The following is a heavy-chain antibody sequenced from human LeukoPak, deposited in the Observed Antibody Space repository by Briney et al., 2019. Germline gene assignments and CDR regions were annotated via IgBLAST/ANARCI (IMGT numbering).Heavy chain of an antibody. V-gene: IGHV1-2*02. D-gene: IGHD2-2*01. CDR2: INPNSGGT. CDR3: RVVPAAPELYYFDY. J-gene: IGHJ4*02. Sequence: ASVKVSCKASGYTFTGYYMHWVRQAPGQGLGWMGWINPNSGGTNYAQKFQGRVTMTRDTSISTAYMELSRLRSDDTAVYYCRVVPAAPELYYFDYWGQGTLVTVSS. CDR1: GYTFTGYY.